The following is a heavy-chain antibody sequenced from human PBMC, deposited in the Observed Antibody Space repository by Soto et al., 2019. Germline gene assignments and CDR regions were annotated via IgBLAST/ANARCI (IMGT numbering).Heavy chain of an antibody. J-gene: IGHJ6*02. CDR1: GFTFSYFG. CDR3: ARGQPIVGAILGCYYYYGMDV. D-gene: IGHD1-26*01. Sequence: PGGSLRLSCEASGFTFSYFGTHWVRQAPGKGLEWVAAISNDGSRKYYGDSVKGRITISRDNSKNTLYLQMDSLRDEDTAVYYCARGQPIVGAILGCYYYYGMDVWGQGTTVTVSS. V-gene: IGHV3-30*03. CDR2: ISNDGSRK.